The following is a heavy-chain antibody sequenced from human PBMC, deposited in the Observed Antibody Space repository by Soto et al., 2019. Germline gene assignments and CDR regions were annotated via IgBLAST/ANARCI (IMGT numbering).Heavy chain of an antibody. D-gene: IGHD2-8*01. CDR3: ARYQMVYANWFDP. CDR1: GGTFSSYA. Sequence: ASVKVSCKASGGTFSSYAISWVRLAPGQGLEWMGGIIPIFGTANYAQKFQGRVTITADKSTSTAYMELSSLRSEDTAVYYCARYQMVYANWFDPWGQGTLVTVSS. V-gene: IGHV1-69*06. CDR2: IIPIFGTA. J-gene: IGHJ5*02.